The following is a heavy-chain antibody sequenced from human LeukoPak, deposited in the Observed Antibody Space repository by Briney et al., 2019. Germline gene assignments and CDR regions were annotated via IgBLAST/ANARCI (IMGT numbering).Heavy chain of an antibody. D-gene: IGHD2-2*01. CDR3: ARTLYCIGTTCYSPELFKS. V-gene: IGHV4-38-2*01. Sequence: SETLYITCAVPGYSISSGYHWVWIRQSPWTGLEWFVSIFHSGNTYYNPSLKSRVTLSVDTSMNQFSLKLTSLTAADTAVYYCARTLYCIGTTCYSPELFKSWGQGTLVTVSS. CDR1: GYSISSGYH. J-gene: IGHJ5*02. CDR2: IFHSGNT.